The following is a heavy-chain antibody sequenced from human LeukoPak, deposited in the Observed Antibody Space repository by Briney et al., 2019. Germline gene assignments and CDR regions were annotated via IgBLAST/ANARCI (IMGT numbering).Heavy chain of an antibody. D-gene: IGHD3-22*01. Sequence: GGSLRLSCATSGFTFSAYWMSWVRQAPGKGLEWVANIKKDGSEKYYVGSVKDRFTMSRDNAKNSLYLQMNSLRAEDTAVYYCARDPYYYDSSGHPLFDYWGQGTLVTVSS. CDR2: IKKDGSEK. CDR3: ARDPYYYDSSGHPLFDY. V-gene: IGHV3-7*03. CDR1: GFTFSAYW. J-gene: IGHJ4*02.